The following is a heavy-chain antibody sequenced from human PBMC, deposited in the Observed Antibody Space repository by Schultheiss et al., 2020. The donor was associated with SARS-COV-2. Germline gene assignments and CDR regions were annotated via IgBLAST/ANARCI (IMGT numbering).Heavy chain of an antibody. J-gene: IGHJ4*02. CDR1: GGTFSSYA. Sequence: ASVKVSCKASGGTFSSYAISWVRQAPGQGLEWMGWISAYNGNTNYAQKLQGRVTMTTDTSTSTAYMELRSLRSDDTAVYYCARDDPSGYYDFWGQGTLVTVSS. CDR3: ARDDPSGYYDF. D-gene: IGHD3-22*01. V-gene: IGHV1-18*01. CDR2: ISAYNGNT.